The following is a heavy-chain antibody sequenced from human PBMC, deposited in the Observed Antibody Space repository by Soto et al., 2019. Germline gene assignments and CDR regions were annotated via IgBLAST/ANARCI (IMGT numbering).Heavy chain of an antibody. J-gene: IGHJ4*02. D-gene: IGHD4-17*01. Sequence: QVQLVQSGAEVKKPGSSVKVSCKASGGTFSSYTISWVRQAPGQGLEWMGRIIPILGIANYAQKFQGRVTIAADKSTSTAYMELSGLRSEDTAVYYCAIAAGTSVTTGFDYWGQGTLVTFSS. CDR3: AIAAGTSVTTGFDY. CDR2: IIPILGIA. CDR1: GGTFSSYT. V-gene: IGHV1-69*02.